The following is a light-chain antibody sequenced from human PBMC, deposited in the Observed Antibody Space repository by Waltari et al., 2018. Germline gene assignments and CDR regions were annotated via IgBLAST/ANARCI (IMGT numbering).Light chain of an antibody. CDR2: DVS. Sequence: QSALTQPASVSGSPGQSITISCTGTSSDVGGYNYVSWYQQHPGKAPKLMIYDVSKRPSGVSNRFSGSKSGNTASLTFSGLQAEDEADYYCCSYAGSSTSHVVFGGGTKLTVL. V-gene: IGLV2-23*02. CDR1: SSDVGGYNY. J-gene: IGLJ2*01. CDR3: CSYAGSSTSHVV.